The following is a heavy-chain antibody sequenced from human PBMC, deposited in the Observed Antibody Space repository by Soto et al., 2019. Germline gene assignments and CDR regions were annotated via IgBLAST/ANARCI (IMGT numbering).Heavy chain of an antibody. CDR2: IYHTGRS. J-gene: IGHJ4*02. CDR3: AGYNAASGTYYFDY. D-gene: IGHD6-13*01. Sequence: SETLSLTCSVSGDSINDKNWWTWLRQPPGKRLEWIGDIYHTGRSSYNPSLTSRVAMSVDKSKNQFSLKLISVTAADTAVYYCAGYNAASGTYYFDYWGQGTLVTVSS. CDR1: GDSINDKNW. V-gene: IGHV4-4*02.